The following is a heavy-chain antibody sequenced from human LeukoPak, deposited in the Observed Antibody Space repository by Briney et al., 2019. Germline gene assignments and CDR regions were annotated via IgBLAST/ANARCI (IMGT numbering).Heavy chain of an antibody. D-gene: IGHD3-22*01. J-gene: IGHJ5*02. CDR3: ARLYYDSSRYPNWFDP. Sequence: SETLSLTCSVSGASISSTSYYWGWIRRPPGKGLEWIGYIYYSGSTNYNPSLKSRVTISVDTSKNQFSLKLSSVTAADTAVYYCARLYYDSSRYPNWFDPWGQGTLVTVSS. V-gene: IGHV4-61*05. CDR2: IYYSGST. CDR1: GASISSTSYY.